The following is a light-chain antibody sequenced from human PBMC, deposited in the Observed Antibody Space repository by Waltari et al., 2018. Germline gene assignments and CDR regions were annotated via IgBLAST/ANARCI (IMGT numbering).Light chain of an antibody. J-gene: IGKJ1*01. CDR1: QSVFQRSNNKNF. CDR2: WAS. CDR3: QQYFSSPPT. Sequence: DIEMTQSPVSLAVSLGARATLNCKSRQSVFQRSNNKNFLAWYQHKVGKPPKLLISWASARESGVSDRFSGSGSGTDFTLTIRNLQAEDVAVYYCQQYFSSPPTFGQGTKVEIK. V-gene: IGKV4-1*01.